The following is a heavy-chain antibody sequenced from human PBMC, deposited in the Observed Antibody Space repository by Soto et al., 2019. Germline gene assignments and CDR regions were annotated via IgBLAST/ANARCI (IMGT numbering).Heavy chain of an antibody. Sequence: QVQLVQSGAEVKQPGASVKVSCRASGYTFTNYDISWVRQATGQGLEWMGWMNPDGANTGYTQKFQGRVTMTRDTSINSAYMELHSLTSEDTAVYYCARAIRDQLLSDYWGQGTLVTVSS. CDR3: ARAIRDQLLSDY. J-gene: IGHJ4*02. CDR2: MNPDGANT. CDR1: GYTFTNYD. V-gene: IGHV1-8*01. D-gene: IGHD1-26*01.